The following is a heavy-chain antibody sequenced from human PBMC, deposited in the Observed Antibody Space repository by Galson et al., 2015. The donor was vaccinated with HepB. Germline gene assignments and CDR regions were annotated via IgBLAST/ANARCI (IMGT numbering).Heavy chain of an antibody. Sequence: SVKVSCKASGYTFTSYDINWVRQATGQGLEWMGWMNPNSGNTGYAQKFQGRVTMTRNTSISTAYMELSSLRSEDTAVYYCARVGTVTTYYYYYYYMGVWGKGTTVTVSS. CDR1: GYTFTSYD. V-gene: IGHV1-8*01. CDR3: ARVGTVTTYYYYYYYMGV. CDR2: MNPNSGNT. D-gene: IGHD4-11*01. J-gene: IGHJ6*03.